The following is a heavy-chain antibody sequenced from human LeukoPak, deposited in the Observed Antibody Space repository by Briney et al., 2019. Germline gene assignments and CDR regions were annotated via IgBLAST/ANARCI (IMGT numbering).Heavy chain of an antibody. V-gene: IGHV3-11*06. CDR1: VFTFSDYY. J-gene: IGHJ4*02. Sequence: GGSLRLSCAASVFTFSDYYMSWIRQAPGKGLEWVSYISSSSSYTNYADSVKGRFTISRDNAKNSLYLQMNSLRAEDTAVYYCARNHYDILTGYCYDYWGQGTLVTVSS. D-gene: IGHD3-9*01. CDR2: ISSSSSYT. CDR3: ARNHYDILTGYCYDY.